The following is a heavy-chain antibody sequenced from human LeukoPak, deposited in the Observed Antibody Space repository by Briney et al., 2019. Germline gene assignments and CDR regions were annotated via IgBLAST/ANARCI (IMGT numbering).Heavy chain of an antibody. CDR2: IYYSGST. Sequence: SETLSLTCTVSGGSISSYYWSWIRQPPGKGLEWIGYIYYSGSTTYNPSLKSRVTISVDTSKNQFSLKLSSVTAADTAVYYCARDRWEHNFGYYYYYMDVWGKGTTVTVSS. V-gene: IGHV4-59*01. J-gene: IGHJ6*03. D-gene: IGHD1-26*01. CDR1: GGSISSYY. CDR3: ARDRWEHNFGYYYYYMDV.